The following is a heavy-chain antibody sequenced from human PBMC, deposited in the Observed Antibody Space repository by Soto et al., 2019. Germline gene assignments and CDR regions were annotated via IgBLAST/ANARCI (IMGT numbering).Heavy chain of an antibody. CDR1: GYTFTSYA. CDR2: INAGNGNT. V-gene: IGHV1-3*01. J-gene: IGHJ4*02. CDR3: ARDLGGWPDY. D-gene: IGHD2-15*01. Sequence: ASVKVSCKASGYTFTSYAMHWVRQAPGQRLEWMGWINAGNGNTKYSQKFQVRVTITKDTSATTAYMELSSLRSEDTAVHYCARDLGGWPDYWGQGTLVTVSS.